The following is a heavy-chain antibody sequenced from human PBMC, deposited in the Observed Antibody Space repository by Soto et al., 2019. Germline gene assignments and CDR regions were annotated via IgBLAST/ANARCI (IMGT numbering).Heavy chain of an antibody. V-gene: IGHV4-34*01. D-gene: IGHD6-19*01. CDR2: INHSGST. Sequence: QVQLQQWGAGLLKPSETLSLTCAVYGGSFSGYYWSWIRQPPGKGLEWIGEINHSGSTNYNPSLKSRATISVDTSKNQFSLKLSSVTAADTAVYYCALLPGRRAAADPTPLAVAGTDYWGQGTLVTVSS. CDR3: ALLPGRRAAADPTPLAVAGTDY. J-gene: IGHJ4*02. CDR1: GGSFSGYY.